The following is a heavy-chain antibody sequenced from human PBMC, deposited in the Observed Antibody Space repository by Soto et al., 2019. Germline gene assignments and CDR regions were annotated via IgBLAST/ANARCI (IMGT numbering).Heavy chain of an antibody. CDR1: GFTFSSYA. CDR3: AKVSKKSCTNGVCRDY. CDR2: ISGSGGST. D-gene: IGHD2-8*01. Sequence: GGSLRLSCAASGFTFSSYAMSWVRQAPGKGPEWVSAISGSGGSTYYADSVKGRFTISRDNSKNTLYLQMNSLRAEDTAVYYCAKVSKKSCTNGVCRDYWGQGTLVTVSS. J-gene: IGHJ4*02. V-gene: IGHV3-23*01.